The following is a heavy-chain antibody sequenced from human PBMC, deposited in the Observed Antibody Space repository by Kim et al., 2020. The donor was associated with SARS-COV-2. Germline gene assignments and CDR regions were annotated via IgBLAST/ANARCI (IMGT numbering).Heavy chain of an antibody. CDR2: IYSGGST. CDR1: GFTVSSNY. J-gene: IGHJ6*02. V-gene: IGHV3-53*01. CDR3: ASTNCSGGSCYVYYYYYYGMDV. D-gene: IGHD2-15*01. Sequence: GGSLRLSCAASGFTVSSNYMSWVRQAPGKGLEWVSVIYSGGSTYYADSVKGRFTISRDNSKNTLYLQMNSLRAEDTAVYYCASTNCSGGSCYVYYYYYYGMDVCGQGTTVTVSS.